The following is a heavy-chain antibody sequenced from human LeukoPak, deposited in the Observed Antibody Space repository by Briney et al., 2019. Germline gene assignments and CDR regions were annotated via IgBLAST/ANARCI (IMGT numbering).Heavy chain of an antibody. CDR1: GFTFSSYA. J-gene: IGHJ4*02. CDR3: ARDSSGWYYFDY. V-gene: IGHV3-23*01. CDR2: ISGSSGST. D-gene: IGHD6-19*01. Sequence: GGSLRLSCAASGFTFSSYAMSWVRQAPGKGLEWVSAISGSSGSTYYADSVKGRFTISRDNSKNTLYLQMNSLRAEDTAVYYCARDSSGWYYFDYWGQGTLVTVSS.